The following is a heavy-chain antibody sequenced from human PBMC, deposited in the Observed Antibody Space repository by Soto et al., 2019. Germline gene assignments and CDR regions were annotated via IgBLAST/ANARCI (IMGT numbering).Heavy chain of an antibody. V-gene: IGHV4-34*01. CDR3: ARAGRWYYYGSGSYYRPYYFDY. J-gene: IGHJ4*02. Sequence: QVQLQQWGAGLLKPSETLSLTCAVYGGSFSGYYWSWIRQPPGKGLEWIGEINHSGSTNYNPSLKSRVTISVDTSKNQVSLKLSSVTAADTAVYYCARAGRWYYYGSGSYYRPYYFDYWGQGTLVTVSS. D-gene: IGHD3-10*01. CDR2: INHSGST. CDR1: GGSFSGYY.